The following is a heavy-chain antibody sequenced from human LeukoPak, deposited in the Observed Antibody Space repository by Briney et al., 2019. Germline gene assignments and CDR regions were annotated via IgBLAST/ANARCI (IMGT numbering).Heavy chain of an antibody. V-gene: IGHV1-8*01. CDR3: ARGGLRSDYYGSGSYHFDY. CDR2: MNPNSGNT. CDR1: GYTFTGYD. D-gene: IGHD3-10*01. Sequence: ASVKVSCKASGYTFTGYDINWVRQATGQGLEWMGWMNPNSGNTGYAQKFQGRVTMTRNTSISTAYMELSSLRSEDTAVYYCARGGLRSDYYGSGSYHFDYWGQGTLVTVSS. J-gene: IGHJ4*02.